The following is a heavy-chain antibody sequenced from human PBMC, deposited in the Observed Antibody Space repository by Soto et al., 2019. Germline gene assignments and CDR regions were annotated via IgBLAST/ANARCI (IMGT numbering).Heavy chain of an antibody. CDR1: GGSVSSNTAG. J-gene: IGHJ5*02. D-gene: IGHD3-10*01. V-gene: IGHV6-1*01. Sequence: PSQTLSLTGGISGGSVSSNTAGWSWIRQSPSRGLEWLGRTYYRSKWYYDYAVSVKGRITINPDTSKNQFSLQLNSVTPEDTAMYFFSKGGLVRGTFHVCFDPWGQATLVTVSA. CDR2: TYYRSKWYY. CDR3: SKGGLVRGTFHVCFDP.